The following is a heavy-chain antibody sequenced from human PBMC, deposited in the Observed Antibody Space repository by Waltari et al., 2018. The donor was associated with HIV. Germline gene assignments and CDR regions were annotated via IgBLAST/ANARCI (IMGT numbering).Heavy chain of an antibody. CDR2: IYFSGSN. Sequence: QLQLQESGPGLVKPSETLSLTCSVSGDSLTSGPYHWGWIRQPPGKGLEWIGSIYFSGSNYYTPSLKSRVIISVDTSKNHFSRRLTSVTAADTAVYYCVRDRGGQMLPDQNYGMDVWGQGATVTVSS. J-gene: IGHJ6*02. D-gene: IGHD3-10*01. CDR1: GDSLTSGPYH. V-gene: IGHV4-39*07. CDR3: VRDRGGQMLPDQNYGMDV.